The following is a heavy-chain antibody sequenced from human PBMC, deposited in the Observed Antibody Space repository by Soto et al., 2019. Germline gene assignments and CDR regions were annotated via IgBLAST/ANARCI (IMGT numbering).Heavy chain of an antibody. D-gene: IGHD1-1*01. J-gene: IGHJ4*02. CDR3: ERGRYGDY. V-gene: IGHV1-18*01. CDR2: ISAHNGNT. CDR1: GYDFTTYG. Sequence: QVHLVQSGAEVKKPGASVKVSCKGSGYDFTTYGITWVRQAPGQGLEWMAWISAHNGNTDYAQKLQGRVTVTRDTSTSTAYMELRSLRSDDTAVYYCERGRYGDYRGQGALVTVSS.